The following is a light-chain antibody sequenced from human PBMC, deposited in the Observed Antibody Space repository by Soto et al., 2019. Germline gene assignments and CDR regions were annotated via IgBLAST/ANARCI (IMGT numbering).Light chain of an antibody. Sequence: EIVMTQSPVTLSASPGESATLSCRASQSVYNNVAWYQQKPGQAPRLLXVGSFARATGIPARFSGSGSGSEFTLTISGLQSEDFAVYYCQQYNDRPPITFGQGTRLEIK. J-gene: IGKJ5*01. CDR3: QQYNDRPPIT. V-gene: IGKV3-15*01. CDR2: GSF. CDR1: QSVYNN.